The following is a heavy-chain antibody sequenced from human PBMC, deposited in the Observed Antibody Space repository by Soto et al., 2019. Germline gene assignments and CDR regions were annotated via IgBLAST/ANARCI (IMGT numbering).Heavy chain of an antibody. Sequence: GGSLRLSCAASGFTFSNAWMNWVRQAPGKGLEWVGRIKSKPDGGTTDFAATHKGRFTISRDDTQNTVFLQMNSLKVEDTGVYYCTTDRWAETTTIRHLDWGPGTLVTVSS. CDR2: IKSKPDGGTT. D-gene: IGHD1-1*01. V-gene: IGHV3-15*07. CDR3: TTDRWAETTTIRHLD. J-gene: IGHJ4*02. CDR1: GFTFSNAW.